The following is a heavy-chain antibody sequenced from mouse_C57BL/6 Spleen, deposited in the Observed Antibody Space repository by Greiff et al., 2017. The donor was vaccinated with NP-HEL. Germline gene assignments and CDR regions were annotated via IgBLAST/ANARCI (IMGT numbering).Heavy chain of an antibody. CDR3: ARGDWITTVVAPYYCAMDY. D-gene: IGHD1-1*01. V-gene: IGHV1-64*01. Sequence: QVQLQQSGAELVKPGASVKLSCKASGYTFTSYWMHWVKQRPGQGLEWIGMIHPNSGSTNYNEKFKSKATLTVDKSSSTAYMQLSSLTSEDSAVYYCARGDWITTVVAPYYCAMDYWGQGTSVTVSS. CDR1: GYTFTSYW. CDR2: IHPNSGST. J-gene: IGHJ4*01.